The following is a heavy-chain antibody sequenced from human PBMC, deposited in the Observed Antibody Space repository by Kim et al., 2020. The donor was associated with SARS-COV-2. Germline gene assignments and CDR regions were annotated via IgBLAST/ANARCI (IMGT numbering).Heavy chain of an antibody. D-gene: IGHD5-18*01. CDR1: GFTFSNYA. CDR3: AKCQYSYGSDAFDI. V-gene: IGHV3-23*01. Sequence: GESLRLSCAASGFTFSNYAMNWVRQAPGKGLEWVSGIRGGGANPKYADSVKGRFTISRDNSKNTLYLQMNSLRGDDTALYYCAKCQYSYGSDAFDIWGQG. CDR2: IRGGGANP. J-gene: IGHJ3*02.